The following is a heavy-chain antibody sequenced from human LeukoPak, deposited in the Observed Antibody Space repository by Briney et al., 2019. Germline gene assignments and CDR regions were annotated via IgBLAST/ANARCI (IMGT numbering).Heavy chain of an antibody. J-gene: IGHJ4*02. Sequence: KPSETLSLTCTVSGGSISSYYWSWIRQPPGKGLEWIGSLFYSGNTNYNPSLKSRVTISLDTPKNQVSLKLSSVTAADTAVYYCARGSSPFDYWGQGTLVTVSS. V-gene: IGHV4-59*08. CDR1: GGSISSYY. CDR2: LFYSGNT. CDR3: ARGSSPFDY.